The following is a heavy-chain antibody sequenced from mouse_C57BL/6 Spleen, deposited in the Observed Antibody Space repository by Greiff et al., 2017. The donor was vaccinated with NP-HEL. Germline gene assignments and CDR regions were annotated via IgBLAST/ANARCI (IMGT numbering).Heavy chain of an antibody. Sequence: EVQLQESGPELVKPGASVKISCKASGYSFTGYYMNWVKQSPEKSLEWIGEINPSTGGTTYNQKFKAKATLTVDKSSSTAYMQLKSLTSEDSAVYYCARRSSYYGYAMDDWGQGTSVTVSS. J-gene: IGHJ4*01. CDR1: GYSFTGYY. V-gene: IGHV1-42*01. D-gene: IGHD1-1*01. CDR2: INPSTGGT. CDR3: ARRSSYYGYAMDD.